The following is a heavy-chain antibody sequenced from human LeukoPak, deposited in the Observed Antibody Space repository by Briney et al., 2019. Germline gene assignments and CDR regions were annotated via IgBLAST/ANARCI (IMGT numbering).Heavy chain of an antibody. Sequence: PGGSLRLSCAASGFTLCSPAMSWVRQAPGKGLEWVSSITPSGDGTYYVDSVKGRFTISRDNSKNTLYLQMNSLRVEDTAIYYCAKDSPVATWWGQGTLVTVSS. CDR2: ITPSGDGT. J-gene: IGHJ4*02. CDR3: AKDSPVATW. D-gene: IGHD5-12*01. CDR1: GFTLCSPA. V-gene: IGHV3-23*01.